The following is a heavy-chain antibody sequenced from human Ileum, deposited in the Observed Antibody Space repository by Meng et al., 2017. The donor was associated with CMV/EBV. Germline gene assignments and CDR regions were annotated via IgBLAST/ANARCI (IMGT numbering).Heavy chain of an antibody. CDR3: ARRSSGLFDY. Sequence: QVQPEESGPGPVKPSQTLFLTLTVSGGSISSGDYYWTWIRQPPGKGLEWIGYIYYSGTTYYNPSLKSRVSISVDTSRNQFSLQLSSVTAADTAVYYCARRSSGLFDYWGQGIPVTVSS. D-gene: IGHD6-13*01. J-gene: IGHJ4*02. CDR2: IYYSGTT. CDR1: GGSISSGDYY. V-gene: IGHV4-30-4*08.